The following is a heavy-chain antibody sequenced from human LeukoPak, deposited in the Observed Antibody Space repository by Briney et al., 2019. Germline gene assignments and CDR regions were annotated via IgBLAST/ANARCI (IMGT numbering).Heavy chain of an antibody. Sequence: PWGSLRLSCTASGLTFSDDYMSWIRQTPGKGLEWLSYISTRDNTIQYADSVKGRFTISRDNANNSVFLQMNNLRAEDSAIYYCARGARWAYYFDYWGQGSLVTVSS. V-gene: IGHV3-11*01. J-gene: IGHJ4*02. D-gene: IGHD4-23*01. CDR3: ARGARWAYYFDY. CDR2: ISTRDNTI. CDR1: GLTFSDDY.